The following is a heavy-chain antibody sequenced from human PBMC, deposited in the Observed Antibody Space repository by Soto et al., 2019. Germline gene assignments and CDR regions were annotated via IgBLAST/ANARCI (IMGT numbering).Heavy chain of an antibody. D-gene: IGHD3-10*01. CDR2: IYWDDDK. Sequence: SGPTLVNPTQTLTLTCTVSGFSLRTSGVRVSWIRQPPGKALEWLALIYWDDDKRYSPSLKSRLTITKDTSKNQVVLTMTNMDPVDTATYYCAHGDRRVLWFGELFPTAPFDYWGQGTLVTVSS. CDR3: AHGDRRVLWFGELFPTAPFDY. CDR1: GFSLRTSGVR. V-gene: IGHV2-5*08. J-gene: IGHJ4*02.